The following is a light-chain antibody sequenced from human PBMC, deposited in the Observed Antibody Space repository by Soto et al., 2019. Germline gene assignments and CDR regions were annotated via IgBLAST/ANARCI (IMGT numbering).Light chain of an antibody. V-gene: IGKV1-5*01. J-gene: IGKJ4*01. CDR3: QQYNSYSLT. Sequence: DIQMSHSPSPPSGFLGDRVTTTCGASQSISSWLAWYQQKPGKAPKLLIYDASSLESGVPSRFSGSGSGTEFTLTISSLQPDDFATYYCQQYNSYSLTFGGGTKVDIK. CDR2: DAS. CDR1: QSISSW.